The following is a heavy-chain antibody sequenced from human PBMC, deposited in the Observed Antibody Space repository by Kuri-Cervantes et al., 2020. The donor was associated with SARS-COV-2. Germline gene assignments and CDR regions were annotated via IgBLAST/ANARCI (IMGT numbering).Heavy chain of an antibody. D-gene: IGHD6-19*01. Sequence: ASVKVSCKASGFTFTSSAVQWVRQARGQRLEWMGWISAYNGNTNYAQKLQGRVTMTTDTSTSTAYMELRSLRSDDTAVYYCARPPAVGAVAGTEDAFDIWGQGTMVTVSS. J-gene: IGHJ3*02. CDR3: ARPPAVGAVAGTEDAFDI. V-gene: IGHV1-18*01. CDR1: GFTFTSSA. CDR2: ISAYNGNT.